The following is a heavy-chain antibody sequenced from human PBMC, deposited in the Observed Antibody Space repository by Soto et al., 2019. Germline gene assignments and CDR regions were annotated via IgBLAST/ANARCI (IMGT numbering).Heavy chain of an antibody. CDR3: ARHTGSGWYFPTGRWYFDY. D-gene: IGHD6-19*01. Sequence: SETLSLTCTVSGGSISSYYWSWIRQPPGKGLEWIGYIYYSGSTNYNPSHKSRVTISVDTSKNQFSLKLSSVTAADTAVYYCARHTGSGWYFPTGRWYFDYWGQGTLVTVSS. CDR2: IYYSGST. CDR1: GGSISSYY. J-gene: IGHJ4*02. V-gene: IGHV4-59*08.